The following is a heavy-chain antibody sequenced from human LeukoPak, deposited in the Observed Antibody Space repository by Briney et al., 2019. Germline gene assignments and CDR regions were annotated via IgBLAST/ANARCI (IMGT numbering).Heavy chain of an antibody. Sequence: GASVKVSCKASGYTFTSYYMHWVRQAPGQGLEWMGIINPSGGSTSYAQKFQGRVTMTRDTSTSTVYMELSSLRSEDTAVYYCAREDIVVVVAATPPGYFQHWGQGTLVTVSS. D-gene: IGHD2-15*01. CDR3: AREDIVVVVAATPPGYFQH. CDR1: GYTFTSYY. CDR2: INPSGGST. V-gene: IGHV1-46*01. J-gene: IGHJ1*01.